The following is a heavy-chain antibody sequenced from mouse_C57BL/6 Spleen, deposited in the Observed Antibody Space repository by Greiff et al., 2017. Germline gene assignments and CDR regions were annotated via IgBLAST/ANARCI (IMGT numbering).Heavy chain of an antibody. CDR1: GFTFSSYA. V-gene: IGHV5-4*01. CDR2: ISDGGSYT. Sequence: DVKLVESGGGLVKPGGSLKLSCAASGFTFSSYALSWVRQTPEKRLEWVATISDGGSYTYYPDNVKGRFTISRDNAKNNLYLQMSHLKSEDTAMDYCARDGPRYFDYWGKGTTLTVSS. CDR3: ARDGPRYFDY. J-gene: IGHJ2*01.